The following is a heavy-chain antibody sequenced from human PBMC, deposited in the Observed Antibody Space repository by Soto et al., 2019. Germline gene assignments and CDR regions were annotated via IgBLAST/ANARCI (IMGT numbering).Heavy chain of an antibody. D-gene: IGHD5-12*01. CDR3: AKTRGYEPYYYGLDV. J-gene: IGHJ6*01. CDR1: GFTFTNYA. V-gene: IGHV3-30*18. Sequence: GGSLRRSWAASGFTFTNYAMHWVRQAPGKGLEWVSIISYDGSNKYYADSVKGRFTISRDNSKNTLYLQMNSLRAEDTAVYYCAKTRGYEPYYYGLDVWGQGTMVTVSS. CDR2: ISYDGSNK.